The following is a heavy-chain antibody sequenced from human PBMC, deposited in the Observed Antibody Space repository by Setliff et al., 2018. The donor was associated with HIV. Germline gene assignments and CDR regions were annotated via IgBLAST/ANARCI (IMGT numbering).Heavy chain of an antibody. J-gene: IGHJ4*02. CDR3: ESTGRKTYYNSEKYYYFDY. CDR2: IYQSGST. CDR1: GGSISGYY. D-gene: IGHD3-10*01. Sequence: PSETLSLTCTVFGGSISGYYWSWIRQPPGKRLEWLGSIYQSGSTSYNPSLSSRLTISVDTSKNQFSLRLTSVTAADTATYFCESTGRKTYYNSEKYYYFDYWGLGTVVTVSS. V-gene: IGHV4-59*12.